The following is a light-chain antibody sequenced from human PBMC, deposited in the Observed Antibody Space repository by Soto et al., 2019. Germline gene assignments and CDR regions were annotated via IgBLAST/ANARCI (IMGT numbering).Light chain of an antibody. CDR2: WAS. V-gene: IGKV4-1*01. Sequence: DIVMTQSPDCLAVSLGERTTVNCKSSQSVLYSSNNKNYLAWYQQKPGQPPKLLIYWASTRESGVPDRFSGSGSGTDFTLTISSLQAEDVAVYYCQQYYNFPRTFGQGTKLEIK. CDR1: QSVLYSSNNKNY. J-gene: IGKJ2*02. CDR3: QQYYNFPRT.